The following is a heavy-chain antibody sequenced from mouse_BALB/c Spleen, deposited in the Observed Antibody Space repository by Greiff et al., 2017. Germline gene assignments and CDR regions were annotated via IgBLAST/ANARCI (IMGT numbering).Heavy chain of an antibody. CDR3: ARGLYGAMDY. D-gene: IGHD1-1*02. J-gene: IGHJ4*01. CDR1: GFTFSSFG. V-gene: IGHV5-17*02. CDR2: ISSGSSTI. Sequence: EVMLVESGGGLVQPGGSRKLSCAASGFTFSSFGMHWVRQAPEKGLEWVAYISSGSSTIYYADTVKGRFTISRDNPKNTLFLQMTSLRSEDTAMYYCARGLYGAMDYWGQGTSVTVSS.